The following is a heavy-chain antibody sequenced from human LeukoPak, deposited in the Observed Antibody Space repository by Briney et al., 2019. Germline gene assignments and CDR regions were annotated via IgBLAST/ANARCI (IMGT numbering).Heavy chain of an antibody. V-gene: IGHV1-69*06. J-gene: IGHJ5*02. CDR3: ARDSAAMVTWFDP. Sequence: ASVKVSCKASGGTFSSYAISWVRQASGQGLEWMGGIIPIFGTANYAQKFQGRVTITADKSTSTAYMELSSLRSEDTAVYYCARDSAAMVTWFDPWGQGTLVAVSS. D-gene: IGHD5-18*01. CDR2: IIPIFGTA. CDR1: GGTFSSYA.